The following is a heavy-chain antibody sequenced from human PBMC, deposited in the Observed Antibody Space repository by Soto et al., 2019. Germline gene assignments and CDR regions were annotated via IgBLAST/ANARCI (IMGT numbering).Heavy chain of an antibody. V-gene: IGHV1-18*01. CDR1: GYTFTSYG. CDR2: ISAYNGNT. J-gene: IGHJ4*02. Sequence: ASGKVSCKASGYTFTSYGITWVRQAPGQGLEWMGWISAYNGNTNYAQRLQGRVTMTTDTSTTTAYMELRSLRSDDTAVYYCARGQKLFQDGRFDYWGQGTLVTSPQ. CDR3: ARGQKLFQDGRFDY. D-gene: IGHD1-1*01.